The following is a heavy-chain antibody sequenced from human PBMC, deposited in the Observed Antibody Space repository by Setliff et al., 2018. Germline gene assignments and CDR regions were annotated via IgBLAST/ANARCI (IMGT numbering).Heavy chain of an antibody. J-gene: IGHJ4*02. D-gene: IGHD5-18*01. CDR3: ARGRIQLWKYYFDY. CDR2: INHSGST. Sequence: PSETLSLTCAVYGGSFSGYYWSWIRQPPGKGLEWIGEINHSGSTNYNPPLKSRVTISVDTSKNQFSLKLSSVTAADTAVYYCARGRIQLWKYYFDYWGQGTLVTVSS. CDR1: GGSFSGYY. V-gene: IGHV4-34*01.